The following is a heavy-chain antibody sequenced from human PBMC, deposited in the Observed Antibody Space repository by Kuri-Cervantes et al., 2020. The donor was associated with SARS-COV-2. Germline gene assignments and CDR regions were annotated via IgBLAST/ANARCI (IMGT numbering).Heavy chain of an antibody. D-gene: IGHD2-15*01. CDR2: INHSGST. Sequence: SETLSLTCAVYGGSFSGYYWGWIRQPPGKGLEWIGEINHSGSTNYNPSLKSRVTISVDTSKNQFSLKLSSVTAADTAVYYCARGGRGYCSGGSCYYFDYWGQGTLVTVSS. CDR3: ARGGRGYCSGGSCYYFDY. V-gene: IGHV4-34*01. CDR1: GGSFSGYY. J-gene: IGHJ4*02.